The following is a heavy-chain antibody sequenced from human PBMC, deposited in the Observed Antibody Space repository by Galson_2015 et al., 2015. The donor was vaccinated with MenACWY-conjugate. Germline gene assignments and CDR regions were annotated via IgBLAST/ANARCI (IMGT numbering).Heavy chain of an antibody. CDR3: ARVRSSGWYPGGG. CDR2: ISSSSSTI. J-gene: IGHJ4*02. Sequence: LRLSCAASGFTFSSYSLNWVRQAPGKGLEWVSYISSSSSTIYYADSVKGRFTISRDNAKNSLYLQMNSLRAEDTAVYYCARVRSSGWYPGGGWGQGTLVTVSS. D-gene: IGHD6-19*01. V-gene: IGHV3-48*01. CDR1: GFTFSSYS.